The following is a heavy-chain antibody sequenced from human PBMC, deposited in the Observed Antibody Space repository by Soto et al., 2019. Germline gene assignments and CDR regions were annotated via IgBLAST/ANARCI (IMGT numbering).Heavy chain of an antibody. V-gene: IGHV3-33*01. CDR2: IWYDGSNK. J-gene: IGHJ4*02. D-gene: IGHD6-13*01. Sequence: QVQLVESGGGVVQPGRYLRLSCAAYGFTFSSYGMHWVRQAPGKGLEWVAVIWYDGSNKYYADSVKGRFTISRDNSKNTLYLQMNILRAEDKAVYYCAREVAAAGYYFDYWGQGTLVTVSS. CDR3: AREVAAAGYYFDY. CDR1: GFTFSSYG.